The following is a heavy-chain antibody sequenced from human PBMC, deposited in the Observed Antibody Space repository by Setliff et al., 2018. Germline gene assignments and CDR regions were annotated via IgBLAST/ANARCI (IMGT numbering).Heavy chain of an antibody. Sequence: GASVKVSCKASGGTLSSYAISWVRQAPGQGLEWMGGIIPIFGTANYAQKFQGRVTITADESTSTAYMELSSLRSEDTAVYYCARDLIDPDYGDYLSFYYYGMDVWGQGTTVTVSS. V-gene: IGHV1-69*13. J-gene: IGHJ6*02. CDR3: ARDLIDPDYGDYLSFYYYGMDV. CDR2: IIPIFGTA. CDR1: GGTLSSYA. D-gene: IGHD4-17*01.